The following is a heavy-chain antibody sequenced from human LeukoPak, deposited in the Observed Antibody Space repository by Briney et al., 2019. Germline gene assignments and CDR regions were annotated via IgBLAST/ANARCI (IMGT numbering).Heavy chain of an antibody. J-gene: IGHJ4*02. Sequence: GGSLRLSCVTSGFTFSRYSMNWVRQAPGKGLEWVSSISSSSSYIYYADSIKGRFTISRDNSKNTLYLQMNSLRAEDTAVYYCARVDSSGYYTHWGQGTLVTVSS. CDR2: ISSSSSYI. CDR3: ARVDSSGYYTH. D-gene: IGHD3-22*01. V-gene: IGHV3-21*01. CDR1: GFTFSRYS.